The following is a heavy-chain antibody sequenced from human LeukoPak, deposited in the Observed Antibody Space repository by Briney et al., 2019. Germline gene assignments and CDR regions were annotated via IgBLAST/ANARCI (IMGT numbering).Heavy chain of an antibody. V-gene: IGHV3-7*01. Sequence: GGSLSLSCAASGFSFSTSSMSWVRQAPGKGLEWVASIKQDGSQRYYVDSVKGRFTISRDNAKNSLYLQMNSLRAEDTAVYYCAREQWLGIDYWGQGTLVTVSS. D-gene: IGHD6-19*01. J-gene: IGHJ4*02. CDR3: AREQWLGIDY. CDR1: GFSFSTSS. CDR2: IKQDGSQR.